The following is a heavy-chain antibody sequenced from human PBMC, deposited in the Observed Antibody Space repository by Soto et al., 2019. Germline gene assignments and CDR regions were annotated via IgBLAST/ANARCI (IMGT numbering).Heavy chain of an antibody. D-gene: IGHD2-21*01. CDR3: ARGLHSLFDY. V-gene: IGHV3-33*01. CDR2: IWYDGNNK. Sequence: GGSLRLSCAASGFTFSSYGMHWVRQAPGKGLEWVAVIWYDGNNKYYADSVKGRFTISRVNSKNTLYVQMTSLRAEDTAIYYCARGLHSLFDYWGQGTLVTVSS. CDR1: GFTFSSYG. J-gene: IGHJ4*02.